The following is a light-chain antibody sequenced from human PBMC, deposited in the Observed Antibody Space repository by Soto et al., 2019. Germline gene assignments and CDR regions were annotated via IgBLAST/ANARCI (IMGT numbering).Light chain of an antibody. CDR2: GAS. V-gene: IGKV3-20*01. J-gene: IGKJ1*01. CDR3: QQYGSSPPKT. CDR1: QSVTTQ. Sequence: IVLTQSPGTLSLSPGERATLSCRASQSVTTQLAWYQQKPGQAPRLLIYGASSRATGIPDRFSGSGSGTEFTLTIRRLEPEDLAVYYCQQYGSSPPKTFGQGNKV.